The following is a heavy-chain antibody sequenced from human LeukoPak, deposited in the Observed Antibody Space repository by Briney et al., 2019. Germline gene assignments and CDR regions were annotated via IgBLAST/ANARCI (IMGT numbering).Heavy chain of an antibody. J-gene: IGHJ4*02. CDR1: GGSISSSSYS. Sequence: SETLSLTCTVSGGSISSSSYSWGWIRQPPGKGLEWIGSIYYSGSTYYNPSLKSRVTISVDTSKNQFSLKLSSVTAADTAVYYCARGISRRSGSFDYWGQGTLVTVS. CDR3: ARGISRRSGSFDY. V-gene: IGHV4-39*07. CDR2: IYYSGST. D-gene: IGHD1-26*01.